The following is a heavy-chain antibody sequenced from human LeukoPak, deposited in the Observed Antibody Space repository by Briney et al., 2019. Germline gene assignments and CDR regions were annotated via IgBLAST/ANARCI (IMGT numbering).Heavy chain of an antibody. J-gene: IGHJ4*02. Sequence: PGGSLRLSCAASGFTFSSYGMHWVRQAPGKGLEWGAVISYDGSNKYYADSVKGRFTISRDNSKNTLYLQMNSLRAEDTAVYYCAKSIVVVPAAPDYWGQGTLVTVSS. CDR2: ISYDGSNK. CDR1: GFTFSSYG. CDR3: AKSIVVVPAAPDY. D-gene: IGHD2-2*01. V-gene: IGHV3-30*18.